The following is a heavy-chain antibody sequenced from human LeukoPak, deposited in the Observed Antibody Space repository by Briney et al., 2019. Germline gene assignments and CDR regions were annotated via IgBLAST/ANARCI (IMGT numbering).Heavy chain of an antibody. CDR3: ARDGKDIAVRLFDY. CDR2: INPDSGGT. J-gene: IGHJ4*02. V-gene: IGHV1-2*02. CDR1: GYTFTDYY. Sequence: PGASVKVSCKASGYTFTDYYMHCVRQAPGQGLEWMGWINPDSGGTNYAQKFQGRVTMARDTSISTVYMELSRLRSDDTAVYYCARDGKDIAVRLFDYWGQGTLVTVSS. D-gene: IGHD6-6*01.